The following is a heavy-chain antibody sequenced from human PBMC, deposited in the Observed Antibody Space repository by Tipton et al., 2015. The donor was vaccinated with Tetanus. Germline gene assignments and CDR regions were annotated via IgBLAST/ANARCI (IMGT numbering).Heavy chain of an antibody. CDR2: SWYDGTDT. J-gene: IGHJ4*02. D-gene: IGHD2-15*01. V-gene: IGHV3-33*01. CDR3: AREAVCSGGSCFSGDFDN. Sequence: SLRLSCAASGFIFSSYGIHWVRQAPGKGLEWVAVSWYDGTDTYYADSVKGRFTLSRDNYKNTLYLQMISLRVEDTAVYYCAREAVCSGGSCFSGDFDNWGQGTLVTVSS. CDR1: GFIFSSYG.